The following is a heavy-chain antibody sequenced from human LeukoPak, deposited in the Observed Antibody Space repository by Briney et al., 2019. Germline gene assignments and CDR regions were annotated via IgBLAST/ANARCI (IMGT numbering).Heavy chain of an antibody. CDR2: ITRRGTDI. CDR3: ARGGAVVLNAFDI. Sequence: GGSLRLSCAPSGFTFSLYSMHWVRQAPGKGLEWGSCITRRGTDIDNADSVKGRFTISRDNAKNSLYLQINSLRAEDTAVYYCARGGAVVLNAFDIWGQGTMVTVSS. D-gene: IGHD6-19*01. V-gene: IGHV3-21*06. CDR1: GFTFSLYS. J-gene: IGHJ3*02.